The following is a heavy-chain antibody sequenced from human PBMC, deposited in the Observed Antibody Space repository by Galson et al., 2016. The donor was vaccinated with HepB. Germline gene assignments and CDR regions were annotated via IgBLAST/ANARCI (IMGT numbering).Heavy chain of an antibody. CDR1: GFPFSSYT. J-gene: IGHJ4*02. CDR2: ITGKSGSS. CDR3: AKTQGRHTLDH. V-gene: IGHV3-23*01. Sequence: SLRLSCAASGFPFSSYTMSWVRQAPGKGLEWVAVITGKSGSSYYADSVKGRFTISRDNSKNTLYLQMNSLRAEDTAVYFCAKTQGRHTLDHWGQGTLVTVSS.